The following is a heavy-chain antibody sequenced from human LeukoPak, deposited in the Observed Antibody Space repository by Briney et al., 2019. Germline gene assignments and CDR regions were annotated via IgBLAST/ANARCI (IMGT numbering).Heavy chain of an antibody. J-gene: IGHJ4*02. Sequence: GGSLRLSCAASGFTVSSNYVSWVRQAPGKGLEWVSVIYSGGSTYYADSVKGRFTISRDNSKNTLYLQMNSLRAEDTAVYYCARDIIAARPIDWGQGTLVTVSS. D-gene: IGHD6-6*01. CDR1: GFTVSSNY. V-gene: IGHV3-53*01. CDR3: ARDIIAARPID. CDR2: IYSGGST.